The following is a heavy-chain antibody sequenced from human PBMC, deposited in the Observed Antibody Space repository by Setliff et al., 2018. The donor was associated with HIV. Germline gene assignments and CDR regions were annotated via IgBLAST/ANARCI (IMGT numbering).Heavy chain of an antibody. V-gene: IGHV4-34*01. CDR3: ARGPVSGYDRGWVDS. D-gene: IGHD5-12*01. CDR1: GSSFNNYY. J-gene: IGHJ4*02. CDR2: IDHSGGP. Sequence: SENLSLTCAVYGSSFNNYYWSWIRQSPGKGLEWIGEIDHSGGPNYKSSLKSRVTITIDTSKNQFSLKVTSVTAADTAIYYCARGPVSGYDRGWVDSWGQGTQVTVSS.